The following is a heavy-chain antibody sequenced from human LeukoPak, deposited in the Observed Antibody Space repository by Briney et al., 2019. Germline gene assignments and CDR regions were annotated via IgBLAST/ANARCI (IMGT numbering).Heavy chain of an antibody. Sequence: GGSLRLSCAASVFTFSSYCMSWVRQAPGKGLEWVANIKQDGSEKYYVDSVRGRFTISRDNAWNSLYLQMNSLRAEDTAEYYCARAMAGPAGEYYLDYWGRGTLVTVSS. CDR1: VFTFSSYC. CDR3: ARAMAGPAGEYYLDY. J-gene: IGHJ4*02. V-gene: IGHV3-7*01. D-gene: IGHD2/OR15-2a*01. CDR2: IKQDGSEK.